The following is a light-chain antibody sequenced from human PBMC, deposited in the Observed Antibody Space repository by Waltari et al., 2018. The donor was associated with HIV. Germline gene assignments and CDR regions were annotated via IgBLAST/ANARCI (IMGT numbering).Light chain of an antibody. V-gene: IGKV3-11*01. J-gene: IGKJ4*01. CDR3: QQRSNWPLT. CDR2: DAS. Sequence: EIVLTQSPATLSLSPGERATLSCRASQSVGSYLAWYQQKPGQAPRLLIYDASNRATGIPARFSGSGSATDFTLTIGSLEPQDFAVYYCQQRSNWPLTFGGGTKVEIK. CDR1: QSVGSY.